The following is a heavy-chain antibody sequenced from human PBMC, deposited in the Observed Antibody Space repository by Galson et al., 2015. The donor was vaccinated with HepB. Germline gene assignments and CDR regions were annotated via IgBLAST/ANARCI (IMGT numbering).Heavy chain of an antibody. Sequence: SLRLSCAASGLTFSKAWMSWVRQAPGKGPEWVGLIKSKTDGGTTDYAAPVKGRFSISREDSENTLFLQVNSLKIEDTAVYFCTTVGAYYYDSYDYWGQGTLVTVSS. J-gene: IGHJ4*02. D-gene: IGHD3-22*01. V-gene: IGHV3-15*05. CDR2: IKSKTDGGTT. CDR1: GLTFSKAW. CDR3: TTVGAYYYDSYDY.